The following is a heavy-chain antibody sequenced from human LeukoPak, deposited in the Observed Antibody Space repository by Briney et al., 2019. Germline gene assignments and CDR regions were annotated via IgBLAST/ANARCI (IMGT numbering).Heavy chain of an antibody. CDR3: ARNRRDGYNYFDY. Sequence: PGGSLRLSCAASGFTFSDYYMSWIRQAPGKGLEWVSYISSSGSTIYYADSVKGRFTISRDNAKNSLYLQMNSLRAEDTAVYYCARNRRDGYNYFDYWGQGTLVTVSS. CDR2: ISSSGSTI. D-gene: IGHD5-24*01. J-gene: IGHJ4*02. V-gene: IGHV3-11*01. CDR1: GFTFSDYY.